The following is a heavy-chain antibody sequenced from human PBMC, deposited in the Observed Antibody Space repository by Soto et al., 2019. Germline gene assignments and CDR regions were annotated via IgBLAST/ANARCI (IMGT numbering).Heavy chain of an antibody. CDR1: GGSITSSY. V-gene: IGHV4-59*01. CDR3: ARGEDAFFYYGLDV. CDR2: IYDTGISGYTPST. J-gene: IGHJ6*02. Sequence: SEPLSLTCTVSGGSITSSYWSWIRRPPGKGLEWIAYIYDTGISGYTPSTSYNPSLKSRVTMSVDTSKSQFSLKLTSVTAADTAVYYCARGEDAFFYYGLDVWGQGITVTVSS.